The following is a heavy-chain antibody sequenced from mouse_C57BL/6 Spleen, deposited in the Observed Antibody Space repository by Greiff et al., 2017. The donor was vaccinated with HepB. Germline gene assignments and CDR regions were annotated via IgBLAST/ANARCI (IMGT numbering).Heavy chain of an antibody. J-gene: IGHJ2*01. D-gene: IGHD1-1*01. CDR1: GYTFTDYN. CDR2: INPNNGGT. V-gene: IGHV1-22*01. Sequence: VQLQQSGPELVKPGASVKMSCKASGYTFTDYNMHWVKQSHGKSLEWIGYINPNNGGTSYNQKFKGKATLTVNKSSSTAYMELRSLTSEDSAVYYCARLNYGEKYYFDYWGQGTTLTVSS. CDR3: ARLNYGEKYYFDY.